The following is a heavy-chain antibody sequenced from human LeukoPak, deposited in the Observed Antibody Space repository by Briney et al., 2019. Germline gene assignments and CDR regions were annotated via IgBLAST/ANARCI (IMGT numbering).Heavy chain of an antibody. D-gene: IGHD3-10*01. CDR3: ASCYYYGSGSYYNPYLGGYYFDY. J-gene: IGHJ4*02. Sequence: GASVKVSCKASGGTFSSYAISWVRQAPGQGLEWMGGIIPIFGTANYAQKFQGRVTITADESTSTAYMELSSLRSEDTAVYYCASCYYYGSGSYYNPYLGGYYFDYWGQGTLVTVSS. CDR2: IIPIFGTA. V-gene: IGHV1-69*13. CDR1: GGTFSSYA.